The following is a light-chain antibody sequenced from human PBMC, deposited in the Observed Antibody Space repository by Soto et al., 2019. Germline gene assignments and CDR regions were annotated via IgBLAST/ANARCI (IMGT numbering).Light chain of an antibody. Sequence: QSALTQPASVSGSPGQSITISCTGTSSDVGDYNYISWYQQHPGKAPNLMIYEVSNRPSGVSNRFSGSKSGNTASLTISGLQADDEADYYCSSYTSSSTLHVFGTGTKVTVL. J-gene: IGLJ1*01. CDR1: SSDVGDYNY. CDR3: SSYTSSSTLHV. V-gene: IGLV2-14*01. CDR2: EVS.